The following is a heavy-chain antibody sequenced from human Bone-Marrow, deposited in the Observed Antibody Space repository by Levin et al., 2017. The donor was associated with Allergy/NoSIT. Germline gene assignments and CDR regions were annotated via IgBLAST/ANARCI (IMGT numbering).Heavy chain of an antibody. CDR2: IYYSGST. CDR1: GGSISSYY. D-gene: IGHD3-10*01. Sequence: SETLSLTCTVSGGSISSYYWSWIRQPPGKGLEWIGYIYYSGSTNYNPSLKSRVTISVDTSKNQFSLKLSSVTAADTAVYYCARLMGGFYGSGRYYFDYWGQGTLVTVSS. V-gene: IGHV4-59*08. CDR3: ARLMGGFYGSGRYYFDY. J-gene: IGHJ4*02.